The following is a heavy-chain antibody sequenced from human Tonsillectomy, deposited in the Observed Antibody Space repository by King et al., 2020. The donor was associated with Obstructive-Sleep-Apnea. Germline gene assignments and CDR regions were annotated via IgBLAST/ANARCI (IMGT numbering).Heavy chain of an antibody. CDR1: GFIFSDNA. CDR3: ARMFRQFGESWGFDP. D-gene: IGHD3-10*01. Sequence: EVQLVESGGGLVQPGGSLRLSCTASGFIFSDNAMSWVRQAPGKGLEWVSAVVASGITTYYADSVKGRFTISRDNTKNTLYLQMNSLRAEDTAIFYCARMFRQFGESWGFDPWGQGTLVTVSS. V-gene: IGHV3-23*04. J-gene: IGHJ5*02. CDR2: VVASGITT.